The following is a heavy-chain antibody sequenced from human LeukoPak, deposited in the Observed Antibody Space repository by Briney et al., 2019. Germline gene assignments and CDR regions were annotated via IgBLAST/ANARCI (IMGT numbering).Heavy chain of an antibody. CDR3: ARDLTSAQYGGMTADAFDI. CDR1: GGTFTSYA. CDR2: IIPIFGTA. J-gene: IGHJ3*02. V-gene: IGHV1-69*05. Sequence: SVKVSCKASGGTFTSYAISWVRQAPGQGLEWMGGIIPIFGTANYAQKFQGRVTITTDESTSTAYMELSSLRSEDTDVYYCARDLTSAQYGGMTADAFDIWGQGTMVTVSS. D-gene: IGHD4-23*01.